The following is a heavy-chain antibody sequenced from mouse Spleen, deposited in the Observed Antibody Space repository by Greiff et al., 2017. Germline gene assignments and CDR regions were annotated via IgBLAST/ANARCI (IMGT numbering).Heavy chain of an antibody. Sequence: VQLQQSGPELVKPGASVKISCKASGYAFSSSWMNWVKQRPGKGLEWIGRIYPGDGDTNYNGKFKGKATLTADKSSSTAYMQLSSLTSEDSAVYFCARGEDYYDYDGAWFAYWGQGTLVTVSA. CDR2: IYPGDGDT. CDR1: GYAFSSSW. J-gene: IGHJ3*01. V-gene: IGHV1-82*01. D-gene: IGHD2-4*01. CDR3: ARGEDYYDYDGAWFAY.